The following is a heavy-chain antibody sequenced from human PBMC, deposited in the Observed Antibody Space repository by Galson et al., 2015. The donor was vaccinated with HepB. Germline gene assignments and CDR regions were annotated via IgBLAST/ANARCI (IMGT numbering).Heavy chain of an antibody. Sequence: SLRLSCAASGFTFDDYTMHWVRQAPGKGLEWVSFISWDGGSTYYADSVKGRFTISRDNSKNSLYLQMNSLRTEDTALYYCAKDRANGGYSYGYGSFDYWGQGTLVTVSS. V-gene: IGHV3-43*01. D-gene: IGHD5-18*01. CDR1: GFTFDDYT. J-gene: IGHJ4*02. CDR3: AKDRANGGYSYGYGSFDY. CDR2: ISWDGGST.